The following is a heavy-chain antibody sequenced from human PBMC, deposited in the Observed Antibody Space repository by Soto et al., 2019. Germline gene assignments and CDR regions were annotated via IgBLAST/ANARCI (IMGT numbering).Heavy chain of an antibody. V-gene: IGHV4-59*01. D-gene: IGHD2-2*01. CDR1: GGSISSYY. CDR3: AGGPPLVVVPAAMSWFDP. J-gene: IGHJ5*02. CDR2: IYYSGST. Sequence: PSETLSLTCTVSGGSISSYYWSWIRQPPGKGLEWIGYIYYSGSTNYNPSLKSRVTISVDTSKNQFSLKLSSVTAADTAVYYCAGGPPLVVVPAAMSWFDPWGQGTLVTVSS.